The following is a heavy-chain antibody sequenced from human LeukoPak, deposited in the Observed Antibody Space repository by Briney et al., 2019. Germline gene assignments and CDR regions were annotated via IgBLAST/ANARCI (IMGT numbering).Heavy chain of an antibody. D-gene: IGHD1-26*01. Sequence: GGSLRLSCAASGFTFSSYSMSWVRQAPGKGLEWLSSISSSSNYIFYADSVKGRFTISRDNAKSSLYLQMNSLRTEDTAVYYCARDFTRKWELLPWGQGTMVTVSS. V-gene: IGHV3-21*01. CDR1: GFTFSSYS. CDR2: ISSSSNYI. J-gene: IGHJ3*01. CDR3: ARDFTRKWELLP.